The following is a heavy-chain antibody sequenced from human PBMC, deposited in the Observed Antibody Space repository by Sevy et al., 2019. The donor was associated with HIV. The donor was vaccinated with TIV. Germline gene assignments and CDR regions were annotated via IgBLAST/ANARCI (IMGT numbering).Heavy chain of an antibody. CDR3: AREGCTKPHDY. Sequence: GGSLRLSCAASGFTFSKYSMSWVRQPPGKGLEWVSTLSFGCGEINYDDSVKGRFTISRDKSKSSVYLQMNNLRPEDTAVYYCAREGCTKPHDYWGQGTLVTVSS. V-gene: IGHV3-23*01. CDR1: GFTFSKYS. D-gene: IGHD2-8*01. CDR2: LSFGCGEI. J-gene: IGHJ4*02.